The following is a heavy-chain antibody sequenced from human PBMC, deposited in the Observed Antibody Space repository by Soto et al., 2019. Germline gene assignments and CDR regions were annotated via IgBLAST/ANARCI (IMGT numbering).Heavy chain of an antibody. CDR2: LWYDGRNK. CDR3: ARGSGATYWSLDQ. V-gene: IGHV3-33*01. CDR1: GFTLSSRG. D-gene: IGHD1-26*01. J-gene: IGHJ4*02. Sequence: PGGSLRLSCAASGFTLSSRGMHWVRQAPGKGLEWVAVLWYDGRNKYYADSVKGRVTISRDNSKNTLYLQMNSLRAEDTAVYYCARGSGATYWSLDQWGQGTLVTVSS.